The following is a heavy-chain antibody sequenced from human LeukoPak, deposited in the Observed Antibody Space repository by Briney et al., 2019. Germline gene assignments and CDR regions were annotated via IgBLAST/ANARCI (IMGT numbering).Heavy chain of an antibody. CDR1: GGSISSGSYY. J-gene: IGHJ4*02. CDR3: ARGEKGRLLIR. CDR2: IYTSGST. V-gene: IGHV4-61*02. Sequence: SQTLSLTCTVSGGSISSGSYYWSWIRQPAGKGLEWIGRIYTSGSTNYNPSLKSRVTISVDTSKNQFSLRLSSVTAADTAVYYCARGEKGRLLIRWGQGTLVTVSS. D-gene: IGHD3-22*01.